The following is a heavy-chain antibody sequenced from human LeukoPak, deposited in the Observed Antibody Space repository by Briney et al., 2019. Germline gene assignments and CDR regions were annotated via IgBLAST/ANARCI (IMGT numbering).Heavy chain of an antibody. V-gene: IGHV3-33*01. CDR3: ARDDLALEENGFDI. J-gene: IGHJ3*02. CDR1: GFTFSNYG. Sequence: PGGSLRLSCAASGFTFSNYGIHWVRQAPGKGLEWMAVIGSDGRNKFYADSVTGRFSVSRDNSKNTLYLQMNSLRAEDTAVYYCARDDLALEENGFDIWGRGTMVTVSS. CDR2: IGSDGRNK.